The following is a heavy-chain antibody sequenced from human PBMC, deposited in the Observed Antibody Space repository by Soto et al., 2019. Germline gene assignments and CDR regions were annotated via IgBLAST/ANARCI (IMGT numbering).Heavy chain of an antibody. CDR3: ARDMSGGSSSDCYLSGWFDP. D-gene: IGHD2-21*02. Sequence: QLQLRESGSGLVKPSQTLSLTCTVSGAPITSGAYSWSWIRQPPGKGLEWIGFIYQSGSTHYNPSLKSRVTISVDRSKNHFSLQLTSLTAADTAVYYCARDMSGGSSSDCYLSGWFDPWGPGTLVTVSS. CDR1: GAPITSGAYS. CDR2: IYQSGST. V-gene: IGHV4-30-2*01. J-gene: IGHJ5*02.